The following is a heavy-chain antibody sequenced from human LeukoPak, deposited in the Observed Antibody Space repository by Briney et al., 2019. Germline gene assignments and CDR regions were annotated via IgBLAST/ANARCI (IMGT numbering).Heavy chain of an antibody. J-gene: IGHJ4*02. CDR3: ARLGGSYFDY. Sequence: SETLSLTCTVSSVSISSSSYYWGWIRQPPGKGLEWIGSIHYSGSTYYNPSLKSRVTISVDTSKNQFSLKLSSVTAADTAVYYCARLGGSYFDYWGQGTLVTVSS. V-gene: IGHV4-39*01. D-gene: IGHD1-26*01. CDR2: IHYSGST. CDR1: SVSISSSSYY.